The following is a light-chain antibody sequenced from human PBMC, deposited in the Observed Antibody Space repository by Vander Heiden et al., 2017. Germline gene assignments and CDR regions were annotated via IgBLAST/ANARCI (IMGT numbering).Light chain of an antibody. CDR1: QDISNY. J-gene: IGKJ3*01. Sequence: DIQMTPSPSSLSASVGDSVTITCQASQDISNYLNWYQQRPEKAPKLLIYDASNLETGVPSRFSGGGAGTEFTFTIRSLQPEDIATYYCQQYGNPPPAFGPGTKVDIK. V-gene: IGKV1-33*01. CDR3: QQYGNPPPA. CDR2: DAS.